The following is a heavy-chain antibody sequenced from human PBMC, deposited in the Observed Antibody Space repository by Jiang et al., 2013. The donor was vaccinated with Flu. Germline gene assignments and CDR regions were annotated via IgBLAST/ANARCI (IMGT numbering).Heavy chain of an antibody. V-gene: IGHV1-69*01. CDR2: IIPIFGIA. CDR3: ARRSRGRVGGSGSFVQGRPIMEAFDI. Sequence: GAEVKKPGSSVKVSCKASGGTFSSYAISWVRQAPGQGLEWMGGIIPIFGIANYAQKFQGRVTITADESTSTAYMELSSLRSEDTAVYYCARRSRGRVGGSGSFVQGRPIMEAFDIWGQGTMVTVSS. D-gene: IGHD3-22*01. CDR1: GGTFSSYA. J-gene: IGHJ3*02.